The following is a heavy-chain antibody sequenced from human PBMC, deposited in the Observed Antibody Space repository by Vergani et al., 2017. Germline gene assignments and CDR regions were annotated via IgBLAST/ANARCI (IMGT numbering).Heavy chain of an antibody. Sequence: QVQVVQSGAEVKKSGASVKVSCKTSGYTFSNYYMHWVRQAPGQGLEWMGWISGDSQNTNYAQKFQGRVTLTTDTSTDTAYMELRSLSSADTAVYFCARDGKYQLKPFDFWGQGTPVTVSS. CDR2: ISGDSQNT. D-gene: IGHD2-2*01. V-gene: IGHV1-18*01. CDR3: ARDGKYQLKPFDF. J-gene: IGHJ4*02. CDR1: GYTFSNYY.